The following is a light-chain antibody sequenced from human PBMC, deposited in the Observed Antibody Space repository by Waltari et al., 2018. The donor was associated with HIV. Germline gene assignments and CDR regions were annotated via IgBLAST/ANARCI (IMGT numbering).Light chain of an antibody. CDR1: QSISHSSNNKNY. CDR3: QQYYNTPRT. V-gene: IGKV4-1*01. J-gene: IGKJ1*01. Sequence: DIVLTKSPDSLAVSLAEGATIHCKSSQSISHSSNNKNYLTWPQHKPGQPPKLLIHGASTRESGVPDRFSGSGSGTDFTLTISGLQAEDVAVYYCQQYYNTPRTFGQGTRVEIK. CDR2: GAS.